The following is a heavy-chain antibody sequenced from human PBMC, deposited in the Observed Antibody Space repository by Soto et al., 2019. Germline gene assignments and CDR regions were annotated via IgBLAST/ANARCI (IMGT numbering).Heavy chain of an antibody. D-gene: IGHD1-26*01. CDR3: AKDIGRDISPKWELRPRAYYYYGMDV. CDR2: ISWDGGST. J-gene: IGHJ6*02. CDR1: GFTFDDYT. V-gene: IGHV3-43*01. Sequence: PGGSLRLSCAASGFTFDDYTMHWVRQAPGKGLEWVSLISWDGGSTYYADSVKGRFTISRDNSKNSLYLQMNSLRTEDTALYYCAKDIGRDISPKWELRPRAYYYYGMDVWGQGTTVTVSS.